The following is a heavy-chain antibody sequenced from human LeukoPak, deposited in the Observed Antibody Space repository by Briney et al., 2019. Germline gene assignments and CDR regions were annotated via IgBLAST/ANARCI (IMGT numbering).Heavy chain of an antibody. V-gene: IGHV1-18*04. CDR3: ARDPPKYRATWFSELIKFDP. D-gene: IGHD3-16*01. CDR1: GYTFTSYG. CDR2: ISAYNGNT. Sequence: ASVKVSCKASGYTFTSYGISWVRQAPGQGLEWMGWISAYNGNTNYAQKLQGRVTMATDTSTSTAYMELRSLRSDDTAVYYCARDPPKYRATWFSELIKFDPWGQGTLVTVSS. J-gene: IGHJ5*02.